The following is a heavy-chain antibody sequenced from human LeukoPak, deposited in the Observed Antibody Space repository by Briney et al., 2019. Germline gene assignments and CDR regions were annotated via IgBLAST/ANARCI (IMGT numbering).Heavy chain of an antibody. Sequence: SETLSLTCTVSGGSISTYYWSWIRQPPGKGLEWIGYIYYSGSTNYNPSLMSRVTISVDTSKNQFSLKLSSVTAADTAVYYCARSGCSGGGCSVYYYYGMDVWGQGTTVTVSS. V-gene: IGHV4-59*01. J-gene: IGHJ6*02. CDR3: ARSGCSGGGCSVYYYYGMDV. CDR2: IYYSGST. D-gene: IGHD2-15*01. CDR1: GGSISTYY.